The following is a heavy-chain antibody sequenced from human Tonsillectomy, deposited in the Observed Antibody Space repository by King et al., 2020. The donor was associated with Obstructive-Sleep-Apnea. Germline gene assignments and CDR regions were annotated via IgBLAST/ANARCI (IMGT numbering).Heavy chain of an antibody. CDR3: AREYWEPDY. D-gene: IGHD1-26*01. Sequence: VQLVESGGGLVQPGGSVRLSCGASEFTFSSYWMTLVRQAPGTGRERVANIKQDGSVKNYEDAVKGRFTISRDNAKKSVFLQMNSLTAEDTAVYYCAREYWEPDYWGQGTLVTVSS. CDR2: IKQDGSVK. CDR1: EFTFSSYW. J-gene: IGHJ4*02. V-gene: IGHV3-7*01.